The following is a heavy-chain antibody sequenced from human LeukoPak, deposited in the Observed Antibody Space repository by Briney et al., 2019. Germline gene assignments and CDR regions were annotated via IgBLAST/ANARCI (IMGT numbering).Heavy chain of an antibody. CDR1: GFTFSSYS. D-gene: IGHD4-23*01. J-gene: IGHJ3*02. CDR3: ARGSTVANYAFDI. V-gene: IGHV3-21*01. Sequence: GGSLRLSCAAPGFTFSSYSMNWVRQAPGKGLEWVSSISSSSSYIYYADSVKGRFTVSRDNAKNSLYLQMNSLRAEDTAVYYCARGSTVANYAFDIWGQGTMVTVSS. CDR2: ISSSSSYI.